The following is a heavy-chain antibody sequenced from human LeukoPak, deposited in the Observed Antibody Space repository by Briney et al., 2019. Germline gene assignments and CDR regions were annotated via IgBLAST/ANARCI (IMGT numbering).Heavy chain of an antibody. CDR3: ARHVPASSYYYYYYMDV. D-gene: IGHD6-13*01. J-gene: IGHJ6*03. CDR2: IYYSGST. V-gene: IGHV4-39*01. Sequence: SETLSLTCTVSGGSISSSSYYWGWIRQPPGKGLEWIGSIYYSGSTYYNPSLKSRVTISVDTSKNQFSLKLSSVTAADTAVYYCARHVPASSYYYYYYMDVWGKGTTVTISS. CDR1: GGSISSSSYY.